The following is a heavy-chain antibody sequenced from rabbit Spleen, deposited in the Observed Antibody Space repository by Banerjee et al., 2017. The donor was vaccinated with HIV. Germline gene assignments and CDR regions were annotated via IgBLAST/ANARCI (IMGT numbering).Heavy chain of an antibody. J-gene: IGHJ4*01. CDR2: IAGSSSGFT. Sequence: QSLEESGGDLVKPGASLTLTCTASGFSFSSSDYMCWVRQAPGKGLEWISCIAGSSSGFTYSATWAKGRFTCSKTSSTTVTLQMTTLTAADTATYFCARDPRGGGTGAYGGDLWGPGTLVTVS. D-gene: IGHD6-1*01. CDR3: ARDPRGGGTGAYGGDL. CDR1: GFSFSSSDY. V-gene: IGHV1S40*01.